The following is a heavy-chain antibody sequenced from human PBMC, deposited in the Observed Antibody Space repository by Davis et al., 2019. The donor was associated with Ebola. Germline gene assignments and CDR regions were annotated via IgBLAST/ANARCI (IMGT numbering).Heavy chain of an antibody. J-gene: IGHJ5*02. D-gene: IGHD1-14*01. Sequence: AASVKVSCKASGYTFTGYYMHWVRQAPGQGLEWMGWINPNSGDTNYAQKFQGWVTMTRDTSISTAYMELTRLRSDDTAVYYCARALNLNWFDPWGQGTLVTVSS. CDR2: INPNSGDT. CDR1: GYTFTGYY. V-gene: IGHV1-2*04. CDR3: ARALNLNWFDP.